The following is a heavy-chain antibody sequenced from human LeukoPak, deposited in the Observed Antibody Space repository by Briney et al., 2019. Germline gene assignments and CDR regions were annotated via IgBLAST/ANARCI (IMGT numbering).Heavy chain of an antibody. D-gene: IGHD3-3*01. Sequence: PGGSLRLSCAASGFTFSSYAMSWVRQAPGKGLEWVSAISGSGGSTYYADSVKGRFTISRDNSKNTLYLQMNSLGAEDAAVYYCAKDGITIFGVVTLAFYYGMDVWGQGTTVTVSS. CDR1: GFTFSSYA. J-gene: IGHJ6*02. V-gene: IGHV3-23*01. CDR2: ISGSGGST. CDR3: AKDGITIFGVVTLAFYYGMDV.